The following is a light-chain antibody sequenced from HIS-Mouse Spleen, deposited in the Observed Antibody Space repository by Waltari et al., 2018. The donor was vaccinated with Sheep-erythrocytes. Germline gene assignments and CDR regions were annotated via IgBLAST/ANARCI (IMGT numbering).Light chain of an antibody. Sequence: QSALTQPRSVSGSPGQSVTISCTGTSSDVGGYNYVSWYQQHPGKAPKLMMYDVSKRPSGVPDRFSGSKSGNPASLTISGLQAEDEADYYCCSYAGSYNQVFATGTKVTVL. CDR2: DVS. V-gene: IGLV2-11*01. CDR3: CSYAGSYNQV. CDR1: SSDVGGYNY. J-gene: IGLJ1*01.